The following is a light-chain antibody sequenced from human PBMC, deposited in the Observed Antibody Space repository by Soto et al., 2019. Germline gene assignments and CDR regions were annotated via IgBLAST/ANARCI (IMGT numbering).Light chain of an antibody. V-gene: IGKV1-16*01. CDR3: QHYNGYTQT. Sequence: DIQMTQSPSSLSASVGDRVTITCRASQGIDTYLAWFQQKPGKDPKTLIYAASSLHSGVPSRFSGSGFGTDFNLTISRLQTEDFATYYCQHYNGYTQTFGQGTRLEIK. CDR2: AAS. J-gene: IGKJ5*01. CDR1: QGIDTY.